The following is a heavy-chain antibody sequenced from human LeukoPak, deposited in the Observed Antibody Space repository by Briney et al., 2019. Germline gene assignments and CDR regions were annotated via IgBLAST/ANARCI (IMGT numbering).Heavy chain of an antibody. D-gene: IGHD6-13*01. J-gene: IGHJ6*02. CDR3: ARDVAAAATYYYYGMDV. Sequence: SVKVSCKASGYTFTSYGISWVRQAPGQGLEWMGWISAYNGNTNYAQKLQGRVTMTTDTSTSTAYMELRSLRSDDTAVYYCARDVAAAATYYYYGMDVWGQGTTVTVSS. CDR2: ISAYNGNT. CDR1: GYTFTSYG. V-gene: IGHV1-18*01.